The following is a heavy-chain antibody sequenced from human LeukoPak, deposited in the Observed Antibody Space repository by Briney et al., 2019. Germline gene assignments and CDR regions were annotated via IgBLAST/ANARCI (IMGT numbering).Heavy chain of an antibody. D-gene: IGHD5-12*01. CDR3: ARQTWLIDY. Sequence: SETLSLTCTDSGGSLSPYYWTWIRQPPGKGLEWIGHIYHTGTTNYNPSLKSRVTISVDTSKNQFSLKVSSVTAADTAVYYCARQTWLIDYWGQGTLITVSS. CDR2: IYHTGTT. CDR1: GGSLSPYY. J-gene: IGHJ4*02. V-gene: IGHV4-59*08.